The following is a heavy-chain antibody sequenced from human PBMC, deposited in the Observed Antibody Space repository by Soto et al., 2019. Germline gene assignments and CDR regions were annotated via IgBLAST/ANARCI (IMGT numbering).Heavy chain of an antibody. D-gene: IGHD1-26*01. CDR2: IYYSGST. CDR3: ARRGWYSGSWGPHAFDI. V-gene: IGHV4-39*01. Sequence: QLQLQESGPGLVKPSETLSLTCTVSGGSISSSSYYWGWIRQPPGKGLEWIGSIYYSGSTYYNPSLKSRVTISVDTSNNQFPLKLSSVTAADTAVYYCARRGWYSGSWGPHAFDIWGQGTMVTVSS. J-gene: IGHJ3*02. CDR1: GGSISSSSYY.